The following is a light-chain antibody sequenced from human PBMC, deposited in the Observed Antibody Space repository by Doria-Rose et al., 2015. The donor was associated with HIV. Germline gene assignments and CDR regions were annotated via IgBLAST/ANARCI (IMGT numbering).Light chain of an antibody. J-gene: IGKJ1*01. CDR1: QSFSSTY. CDR2: DGS. CDR3: HQYGTSWT. Sequence: QSPGTLSLSPGERATLSCRASQSFSSTYLAWYQQKPGQAPILLIYDGSTRATGIPDRFSASGSGTDFTLTINRLEPEDFALYYCHQYGTSWTFGQGTKVEI. V-gene: IGKV3-20*01.